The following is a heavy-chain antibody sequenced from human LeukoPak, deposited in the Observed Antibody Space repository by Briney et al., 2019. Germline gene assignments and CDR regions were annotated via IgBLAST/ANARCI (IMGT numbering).Heavy chain of an antibody. J-gene: IGHJ4*02. CDR2: YSGGST. V-gene: IGHV3-53*01. Sequence: GGSLRLSCAASGFTVSSNYMSWVRQAPGKGLEWVSVYSGGSTYYADSVKGRFTISRDNSKNTLYLQMNSLRAEDTAVYYCARNYFDSSGYYYELDYWGQGTLVTVSS. D-gene: IGHD3-22*01. CDR1: GFTVSSNY. CDR3: ARNYFDSSGYYYELDY.